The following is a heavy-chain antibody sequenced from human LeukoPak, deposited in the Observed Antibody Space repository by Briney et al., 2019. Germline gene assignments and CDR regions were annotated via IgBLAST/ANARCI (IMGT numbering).Heavy chain of an antibody. V-gene: IGHV4-34*01. CDR3: ARTTTFRDAFDI. CDR1: GGSFSGYY. J-gene: IGHJ3*02. Sequence: PAETLSLTCAVYGGSFSGYYCSWIRQPPGKGLEWIGEINHSGSTNYNPSLKSRVTMSVDTSKNQFSLKLSSVTAADTAVYYCARTTTFRDAFDIWGQGTMVTVSS. CDR2: INHSGST. D-gene: IGHD1-1*01.